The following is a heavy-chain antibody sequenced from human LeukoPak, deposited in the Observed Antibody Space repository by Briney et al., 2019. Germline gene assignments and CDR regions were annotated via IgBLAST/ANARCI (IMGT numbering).Heavy chain of an antibody. Sequence: PGGSLRLSCAASGFTFSIYWMHWVRQAPGKGLGWVSRINSVGSSTSYADSVKGRFTISRDNAKNTLYLQMNSLRAEDTAVYYCARDEDWSGYYGAFDIWGQGTMVTVSS. V-gene: IGHV3-74*01. CDR2: INSVGSST. CDR3: ARDEDWSGYYGAFDI. CDR1: GFTFSIYW. D-gene: IGHD3-3*01. J-gene: IGHJ3*02.